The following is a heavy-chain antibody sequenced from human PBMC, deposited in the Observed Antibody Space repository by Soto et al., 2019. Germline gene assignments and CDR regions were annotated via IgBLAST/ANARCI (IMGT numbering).Heavy chain of an antibody. V-gene: IGHV3-30*18. Sequence: GGSLRLSCAASGFTFSSYGMHWVRQAPGKGLEWVAVISYDGSNKYYADSVKGRFTISRDNSKNTLYLQMNSLRAEDTAVYYCAKHSSGWYHGMDVWAQGPTGTVSS. D-gene: IGHD6-13*01. CDR1: GFTFSSYG. CDR2: ISYDGSNK. CDR3: AKHSSGWYHGMDV. J-gene: IGHJ6*02.